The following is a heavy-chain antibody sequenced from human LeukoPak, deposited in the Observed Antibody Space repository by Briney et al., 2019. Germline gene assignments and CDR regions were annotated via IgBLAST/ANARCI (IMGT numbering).Heavy chain of an antibody. V-gene: IGHV3-74*01. D-gene: IGHD4-17*01. Sequence: PGGSLRLSCAASGFTFSNYWMHWVRQAPGKGLVWVSRINSDGSSTTYADSVKGRFTISRDNAKNTLYLQVNSLRAEDTAVYYCARVSGDYWAIDYWGQGTLVTVSS. CDR1: GFTFSNYW. CDR3: ARVSGDYWAIDY. J-gene: IGHJ4*02. CDR2: INSDGSST.